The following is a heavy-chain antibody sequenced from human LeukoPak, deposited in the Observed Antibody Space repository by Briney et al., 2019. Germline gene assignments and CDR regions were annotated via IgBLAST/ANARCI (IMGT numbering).Heavy chain of an antibody. V-gene: IGHV1-2*02. Sequence: GASVKVSCKASGYTFTGYYMHWVRQAPGQGLEWMGWINPNSGGTNYAQKFQGRVTMTRDTSISTAYMELSGLRSDDTAVYYCARVDPPPYYDILTGYSGFDYWGQGTLVTVSS. CDR2: INPNSGGT. CDR1: GYTFTGYY. CDR3: ARVDPPPYYDILTGYSGFDY. J-gene: IGHJ4*02. D-gene: IGHD3-9*01.